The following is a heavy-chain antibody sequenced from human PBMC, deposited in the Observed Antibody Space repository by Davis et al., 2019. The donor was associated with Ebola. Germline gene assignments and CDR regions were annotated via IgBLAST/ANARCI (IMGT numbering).Heavy chain of an antibody. D-gene: IGHD3-3*01. J-gene: IGHJ6*02. CDR2: ISSSSSSYI. Sequence: GESLKISCAASGFTFSSYSMNWVRQAPGKGLEWVSSISSSSSSYIYYADSVKGRFTISRDNAKNSLYLQMNSLRAEDTAVYYCARTPNFITIFDHYYYYYGMDVWGQGTTVTVSS. CDR1: GFTFSSYS. V-gene: IGHV3-21*01. CDR3: ARTPNFITIFDHYYYYYGMDV.